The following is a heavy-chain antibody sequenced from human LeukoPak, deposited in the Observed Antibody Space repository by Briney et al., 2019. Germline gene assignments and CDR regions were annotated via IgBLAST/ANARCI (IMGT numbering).Heavy chain of an antibody. CDR1: GYTFTSYG. CDR3: ARVMSLYYYDSSGYYVDDY. V-gene: IGHV1-18*01. Sequence: GASVKVSCKASGYTFTSYGISWVRQAPGQGLEWMGWISAYNGNTNYAQKLQGRVTMTTDTSTSTAYMELRSLRSDDTAVYYCARVMSLYYYDSSGYYVDDYWGQGTLVTVSS. CDR2: ISAYNGNT. J-gene: IGHJ4*02. D-gene: IGHD3-22*01.